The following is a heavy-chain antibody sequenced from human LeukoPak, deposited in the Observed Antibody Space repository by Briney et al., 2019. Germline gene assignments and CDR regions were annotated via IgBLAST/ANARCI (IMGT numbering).Heavy chain of an antibody. CDR2: IYYSGST. Sequence: AETLSLTCTVSGGSISSYYWSWIRQPPGKGLEWIGYIYYSGSTNYNPSLKSRVTISVDTSKNQFSLKLSSVTAADTAVYYCARSLDYWGQGTLVTVSS. J-gene: IGHJ4*02. V-gene: IGHV4-59*01. CDR1: GGSISSYY. CDR3: ARSLDY.